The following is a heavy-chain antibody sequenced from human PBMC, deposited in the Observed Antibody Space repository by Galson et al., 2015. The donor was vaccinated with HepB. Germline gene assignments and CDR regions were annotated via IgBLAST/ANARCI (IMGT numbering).Heavy chain of an antibody. CDR1: GFSFSNYD. Sequence: SLRLSCAASGFSFSNYDMHWVRQAPGKGLEWVALIWYDGSNKYYADSVKGRFTISRDNSKNTLYLQMNSLRAEDTAVYYCARDYSTSSFDYWGQGTLVTVSS. V-gene: IGHV3-33*01. D-gene: IGHD6-6*01. CDR2: IWYDGSNK. CDR3: ARDYSTSSFDY. J-gene: IGHJ4*02.